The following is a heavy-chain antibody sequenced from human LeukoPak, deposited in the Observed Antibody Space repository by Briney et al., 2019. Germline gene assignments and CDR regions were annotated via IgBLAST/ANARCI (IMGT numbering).Heavy chain of an antibody. V-gene: IGHV1-2*02. CDR2: INPNSGGT. D-gene: IGHD3-22*01. Sequence: ASVKVSCKASGYTFTSYGISWVRQAPGQGLEWMGWINPNSGGTNYAQRFQGRVTMTRDTSISTAYMELSRLRSDDTAVYYCARDYYDSTVPDYWGQGTLVTVSS. CDR3: ARDYYDSTVPDY. CDR1: GYTFTSYG. J-gene: IGHJ4*02.